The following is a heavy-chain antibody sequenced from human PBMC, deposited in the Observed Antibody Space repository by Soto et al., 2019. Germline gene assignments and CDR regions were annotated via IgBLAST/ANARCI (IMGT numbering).Heavy chain of an antibody. J-gene: IGHJ4*02. CDR1: GGSFSGYY. Sequence: SETLSLTCAVYGGSFSGYYWSWIRQPPGKGLEWIGSIYHSGSTYYNPSLKSRVTISVDTSKNQFSLKLSSVTAADTAVYYCARRPVYDSSGYIDYRGKGTLVTVSS. CDR2: IYHSGST. D-gene: IGHD3-22*01. CDR3: ARRPVYDSSGYIDY. V-gene: IGHV4-34*01.